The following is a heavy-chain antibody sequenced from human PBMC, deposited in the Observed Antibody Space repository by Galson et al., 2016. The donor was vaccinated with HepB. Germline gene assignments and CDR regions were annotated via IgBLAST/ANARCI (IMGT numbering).Heavy chain of an antibody. D-gene: IGHD6-13*01. J-gene: IGHJ6*02. CDR1: GDSVSNTSAA. CDR3: AREREVRIVKDGEVRIAAPADDTYYYYYGLDV. V-gene: IGHV6-1*01. Sequence: CAISGDSVSNTSAAWAWIRQSPSRGLEWLGRTWFRTGWYNDYAASVKSRITIKPDTSKNQFYLQLNSVTPEDTAVYYCAREREVRIVKDGEVRIAAPADDTYYYYYGLDVWGQGTTITVSS. CDR2: TWFRTGWYN.